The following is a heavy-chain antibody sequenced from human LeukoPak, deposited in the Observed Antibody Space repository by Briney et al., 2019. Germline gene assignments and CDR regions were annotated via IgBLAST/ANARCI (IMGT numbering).Heavy chain of an antibody. CDR2: ISGSGGAT. Sequence: GGSLRLSCAASGFTFSSHAMSWVRQAPGKGPEWVSFISGSGGATHYADSVKGRFIISRDNSKSTLYLQMNSLRDEDTAVCYCATADVYFDYWGQGTLVTVSS. V-gene: IGHV3-23*01. CDR1: GFTFSSHA. D-gene: IGHD5-24*01. CDR3: ATADVYFDY. J-gene: IGHJ4*02.